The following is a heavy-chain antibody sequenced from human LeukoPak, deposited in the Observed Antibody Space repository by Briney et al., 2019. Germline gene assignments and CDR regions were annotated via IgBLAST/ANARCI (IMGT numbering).Heavy chain of an antibody. CDR2: IYFSGST. D-gene: IGHD2-2*01. V-gene: IGHV4-30-4*01. CDR3: ARYCSGTSCHGPFDS. CDR1: VGSIRICDHY. J-gene: IGHJ4*02. Sequence: PSQTLSFTCNVSVGSIRICDHYGRWIRQPPGKCLERIGCIYFSGSTYYNPTLKSRVTISIDTSKGQYSLRLSSVTAADTAIYYCARYCSGTSCHGPFDSWGPGTLVTVSS.